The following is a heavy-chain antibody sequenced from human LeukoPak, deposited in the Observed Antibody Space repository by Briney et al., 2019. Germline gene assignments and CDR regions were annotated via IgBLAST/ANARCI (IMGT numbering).Heavy chain of an antibody. D-gene: IGHD3-22*01. V-gene: IGHV3-30-3*01. J-gene: IGHJ4*02. CDR2: ISYDGSNK. CDR3: ARLSSAYYYDSSGYPRGHFDY. CDR1: GFTFSSYA. Sequence: GGSLRLSCAASGFTFSSYAMHWVRQAPGKGLEWVAVISYDGSNKYYADSVKGRFTISRDNSKNTLYLQMNSLRAEDTAVYYCARLSSAYYYDSSGYPRGHFDYWGQGTLVTVSS.